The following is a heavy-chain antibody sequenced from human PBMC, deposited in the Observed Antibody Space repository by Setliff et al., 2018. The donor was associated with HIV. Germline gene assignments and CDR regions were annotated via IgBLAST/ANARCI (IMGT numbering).Heavy chain of an antibody. CDR1: GYTFTSYG. CDR3: ARDRSIIMTFGGGNDAFDI. V-gene: IGHV1-18*01. CDR2: ISAHNGNT. D-gene: IGHD3-16*01. Sequence: ASVKVSCKASGYTFTSYGISWVRQAPGQGLEWMGWISAHNGNTNYAQKFQGRVTMTTDTSTTTAYMELRSLRSDDTAVYYCARDRSIIMTFGGGNDAFDIWGQGTMVTVSS. J-gene: IGHJ3*02.